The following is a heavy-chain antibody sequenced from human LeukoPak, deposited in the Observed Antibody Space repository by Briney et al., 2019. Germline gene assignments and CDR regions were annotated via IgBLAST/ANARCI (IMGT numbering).Heavy chain of an antibody. J-gene: IGHJ4*02. CDR2: ISGSGGST. V-gene: IGHV3-23*01. Sequence: GGPLRLSCAASGFTFSSYAMSWVRQAPGKGLEWVSAISGSGGSTYYADSVKGRFTISRDNSKNTLFLQMNSLRADDTAVYYCAKGSYDILTGYYQNWGQGTLVTVSS. D-gene: IGHD3-9*01. CDR1: GFTFSSYA. CDR3: AKGSYDILTGYYQN.